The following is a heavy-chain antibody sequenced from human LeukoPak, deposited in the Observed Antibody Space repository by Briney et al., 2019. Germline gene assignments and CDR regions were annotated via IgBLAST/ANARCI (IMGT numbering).Heavy chain of an antibody. CDR3: ARDGSGSTYYFDS. J-gene: IGHJ4*02. CDR2: ISNTGRSI. V-gene: IGHV3-11*01. D-gene: IGHD1-26*01. Sequence: GGSLRLSCAASGFNFNDYYMSWIRQAPGKGLECLSLISNTGRSIYYADSVKGRFTISRDSATSSLYLQMNSLRADDTAVYYCARDGSGSTYYFDSWGQGTLVTVSS. CDR1: GFNFNDYY.